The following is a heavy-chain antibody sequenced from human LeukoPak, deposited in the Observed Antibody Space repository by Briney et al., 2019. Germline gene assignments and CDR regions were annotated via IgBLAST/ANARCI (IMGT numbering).Heavy chain of an antibody. V-gene: IGHV4-59*01. J-gene: IGHJ3*02. CDR2: IYSSGST. Sequence: SETLSLTCTVSGGSISPYYWSWIRQPPGKGLEWIGYIYSSGSTNYNPSLKSRVTISVDTSKNQFSLKLSSVTAADTAVYYCARDVFRAFDIWGQGTMVTVSS. CDR1: GGSISPYY. CDR3: ARDVFRAFDI. D-gene: IGHD3-10*02.